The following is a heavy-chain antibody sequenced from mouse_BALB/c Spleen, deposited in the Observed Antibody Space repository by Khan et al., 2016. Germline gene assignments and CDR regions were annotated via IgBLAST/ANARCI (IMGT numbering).Heavy chain of an antibody. Sequence: VQLQESGAELVRPGTSVKVSCKASGYAFTNYLIEWVKQRPGQGLEWIGVINPGSGGTNYNEKFKGKATLTADKSSSTAYMQLSSLTSDDSAVYFCARYDGSYYAMDYWGQGTSVTVSS. CDR1: GYAFTNYL. J-gene: IGHJ4*01. V-gene: IGHV1-54*01. CDR3: ARYDGSYYAMDY. D-gene: IGHD1-1*02. CDR2: INPGSGGT.